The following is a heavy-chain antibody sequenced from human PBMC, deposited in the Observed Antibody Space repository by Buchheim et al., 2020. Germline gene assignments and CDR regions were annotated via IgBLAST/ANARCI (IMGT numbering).Heavy chain of an antibody. J-gene: IGHJ6*03. D-gene: IGHD2-21*01. CDR2: IYYSGYT. V-gene: IGHV4-59*01. Sequence: QVQLQESGPGLVKPSETLSLTCTVSGGSISNYYWSWIRQPPGKGLEWLGYIYYSGYTNYNPSLKSRVTISVDTSKNQFSLSLSSVTAADTAVYYCARVVVIEPYFYYMDVWGKGTT. CDR3: ARVVVIEPYFYYMDV. CDR1: GGSISNYY.